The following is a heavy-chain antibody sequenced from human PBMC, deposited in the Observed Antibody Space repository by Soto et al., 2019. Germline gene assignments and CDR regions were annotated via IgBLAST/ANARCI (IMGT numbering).Heavy chain of an antibody. V-gene: IGHV1-69*02. CDR1: GGTFSSYT. J-gene: IGHJ4*02. CDR3: ARANTMATTGGFDY. D-gene: IGHD1-1*01. CDR2: IIPILGIA. Sequence: QVQLVQSGAEVKKPGSSVKVSCKASGGTFSSYTISWVRQAPGQGLEWMGRIIPILGIANYAQKFQGRVTITADKSTSTAYMELSSLRSEDTAVYYWARANTMATTGGFDYWGQGTLVTVSS.